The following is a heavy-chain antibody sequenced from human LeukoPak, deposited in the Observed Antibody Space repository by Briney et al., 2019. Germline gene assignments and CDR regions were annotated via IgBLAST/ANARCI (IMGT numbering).Heavy chain of an antibody. CDR1: GFTFSDYY. V-gene: IGHV3-15*01. J-gene: IGHJ3*02. Sequence: GGSLRLSCAASGFTFSDYYMSWIRQAPGKGLEWVGRIKSKTDGGTTDYAAPVKGRFTISRDDPKNTLYLQMNSLKTEDTAEYYCTTDVSSGWYMVDAFDIWGQGTMVTVSS. CDR3: TTDVSSGWYMVDAFDI. CDR2: IKSKTDGGTT. D-gene: IGHD6-19*01.